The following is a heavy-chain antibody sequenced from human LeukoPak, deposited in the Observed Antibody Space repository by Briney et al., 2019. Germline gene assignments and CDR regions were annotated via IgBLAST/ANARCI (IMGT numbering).Heavy chain of an antibody. CDR1: GFTFSSYS. J-gene: IGHJ4*02. Sequence: GGSLRLSCAASGFTFSSYSMNWVRQAPGKGLEWVSYISSSSSTIYYADSAKGRFTISRDNAKNTLYLQMNSLRAEDTAVYYCARDTTYDSSAIDYWGQGTLVTVSS. CDR3: ARDTTYDSSAIDY. V-gene: IGHV3-48*04. CDR2: ISSSSSTI. D-gene: IGHD3-22*01.